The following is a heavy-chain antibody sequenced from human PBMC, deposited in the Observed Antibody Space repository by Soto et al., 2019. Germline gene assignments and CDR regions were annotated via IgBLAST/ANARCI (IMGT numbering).Heavy chain of an antibody. CDR2: IKEDGTAK. CDR1: GFTFSNSW. D-gene: IGHD1-1*01. J-gene: IGHJ4*02. V-gene: IGHV3-7*01. Sequence: PGGSLRLSCAASGFTFSNSWMNWVRQAPGKGLEWVANIKEDGTAKYYLDSVKGRFTDSRDNVKNSLYLQMNSLRAEDTAMYYCARDGVSSTDYTWNYGTYFDYWGPGALVTVS. CDR3: ARDGVSSTDYTWNYGTYFDY.